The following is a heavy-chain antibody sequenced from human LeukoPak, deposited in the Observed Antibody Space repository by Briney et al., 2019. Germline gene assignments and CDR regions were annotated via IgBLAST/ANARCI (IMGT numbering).Heavy chain of an antibody. CDR2: IDKHGSGK. CDR1: GFTFSTSW. CDR3: ARDAGWGYYDL. J-gene: IGHJ4*02. D-gene: IGHD1-26*01. V-gene: IGHV3-7*01. Sequence: GGSLRLSCVASGFTFSTSWVTWVRQAPGKGLEWVANIDKHGSGKYYVDSVKGRSAISRDYASNSVFLQMDSLRAEDTSVYYCARDAGWGYYDLWGQGTPVTVSS.